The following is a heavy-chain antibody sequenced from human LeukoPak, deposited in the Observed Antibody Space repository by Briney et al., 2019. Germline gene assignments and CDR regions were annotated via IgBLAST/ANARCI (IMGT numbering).Heavy chain of an antibody. J-gene: IGHJ4*02. V-gene: IGHV3-23*01. Sequence: GGSLRLSCAASGFTFSSYAMIWVRQAPGKGLEWVSAIRGSGGSTYYADSVKDRFTISRDNSKNTLYLQMISLRAEDTAVYYCAKDLPAAYFDYWGQGTLVTVSS. D-gene: IGHD2-2*01. CDR3: AKDLPAAYFDY. CDR1: GFTFSSYA. CDR2: IRGSGGST.